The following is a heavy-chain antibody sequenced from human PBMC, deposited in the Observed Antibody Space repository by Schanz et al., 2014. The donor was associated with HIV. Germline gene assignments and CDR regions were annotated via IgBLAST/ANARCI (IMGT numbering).Heavy chain of an antibody. Sequence: QVQLVESGGGVVQPGRSLRLSCAASGFTFRSYGMHWVRQAPGKGLEWAAVTWYDGSNKYYADSVKGRFTISRANSKNAMFLHMNRLRAEDTAVYFCARDVAGCSGTSCYSDAFDIWGQGTLVTVSS. CDR1: GFTFRSYG. CDR2: TWYDGSNK. D-gene: IGHD2-2*01. J-gene: IGHJ3*02. CDR3: ARDVAGCSGTSCYSDAFDI. V-gene: IGHV3-33*01.